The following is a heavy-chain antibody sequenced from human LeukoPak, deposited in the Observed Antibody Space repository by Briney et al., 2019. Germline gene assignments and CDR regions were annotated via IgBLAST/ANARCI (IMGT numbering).Heavy chain of an antibody. CDR1: GFTFSSYE. Sequence: GGSLRLSCAASGFTFSSYEMNWVRQAPGKGLEWVSYISSSGSTIYYADSVKGRFTISRDNAKNSLYLQMNSLRAEDTAVYYCARDRYVHAFDIWGQGTMVTVSS. V-gene: IGHV3-48*03. J-gene: IGHJ3*02. CDR3: ARDRYVHAFDI. CDR2: ISSSGSTI. D-gene: IGHD2-15*01.